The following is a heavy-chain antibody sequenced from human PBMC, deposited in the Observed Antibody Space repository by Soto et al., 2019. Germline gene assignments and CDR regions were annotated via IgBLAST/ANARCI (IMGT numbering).Heavy chain of an antibody. J-gene: IGHJ4*02. CDR2: ISSYNGDT. D-gene: IGHD3-22*01. V-gene: IGHV1-18*01. Sequence: ASVKVSCKASGYTFTRSGISWVRQAPGQGPEWMGWISSYNGDTNYAQTFQGRVTMTIDTSTSTAYMELRSLRSDDTAVYYCARGADYYDSSGYYLSTYYFDYWGQGTLVTVSS. CDR3: ARGADYYDSSGYYLSTYYFDY. CDR1: GYTFTRSG.